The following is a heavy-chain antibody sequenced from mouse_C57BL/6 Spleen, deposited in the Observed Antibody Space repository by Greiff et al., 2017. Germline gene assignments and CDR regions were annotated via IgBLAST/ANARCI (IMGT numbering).Heavy chain of an antibody. CDR3: ARSGGIYYDYDDGFAY. CDR2: IYPGSGTT. J-gene: IGHJ3*01. V-gene: IGHV1-66*01. D-gene: IGHD2-4*01. Sequence: QVQLQQSGPELVKPGASVKISCEASGYSFTSYYIHWVKRRPGQGLEWIGWIYPGSGTTKYNETFKGKATLTADTSSSTAYMQLSSLTSEDAAVYYCARSGGIYYDYDDGFAYWGQGTLVTVSA. CDR1: GYSFTSYY.